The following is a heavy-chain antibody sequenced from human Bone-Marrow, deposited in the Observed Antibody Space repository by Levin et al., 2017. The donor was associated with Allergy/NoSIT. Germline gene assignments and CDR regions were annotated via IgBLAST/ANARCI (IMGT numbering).Heavy chain of an antibody. J-gene: IGHJ6*03. CDR1: GVSITSGSYY. V-gene: IGHV4-61*09. Sequence: LTCTVSGVSITSGSYYWSWIRQPAGKGLEWIGHSYTSGNITYNPSLKSRVTISLDTSKNQFSLKLRSVTAADTAVYYCARVLQYSYYYTDVWGKGTMVTVSS. CDR2: SYTSGNI. CDR3: ARVLQYSYYYTDV. D-gene: IGHD2-21*01.